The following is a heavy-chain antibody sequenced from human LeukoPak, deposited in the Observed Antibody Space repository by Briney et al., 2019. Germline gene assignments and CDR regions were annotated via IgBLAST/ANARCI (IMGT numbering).Heavy chain of an antibody. Sequence: PSETLSLTCTVSDGSISSSSYYWGWIRQPPGKGLEWIGSIYYSGSTYYNPSLKSRVTISVDTSKNQFSLKLSSVTAADTAVYYCARQMYYYDSSGSYPDPWGQGTLVTVSS. V-gene: IGHV4-39*01. CDR2: IYYSGST. D-gene: IGHD3-22*01. CDR1: DGSISSSSYY. J-gene: IGHJ5*02. CDR3: ARQMYYYDSSGSYPDP.